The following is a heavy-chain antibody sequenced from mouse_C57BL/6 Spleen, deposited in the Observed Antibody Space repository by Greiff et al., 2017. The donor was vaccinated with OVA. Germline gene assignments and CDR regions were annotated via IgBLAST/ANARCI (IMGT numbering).Heavy chain of an antibody. J-gene: IGHJ4*01. V-gene: IGHV14-4*01. Sequence: EVKLMESGAELVRPGASVKLSCTASGFNIKDDYMHWVKQRPEQGLEWIGWIDPENGDTESASKFQGKATITADTSSNTAYLQLSSLTSEDTAVYYCTTCDYYAMDYWGQGTSVTVSS. CDR3: TTCDYYAMDY. CDR1: GFNIKDDY. CDR2: IDPENGDT.